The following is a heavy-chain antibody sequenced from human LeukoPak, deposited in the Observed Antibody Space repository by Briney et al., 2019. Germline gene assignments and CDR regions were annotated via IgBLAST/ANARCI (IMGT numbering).Heavy chain of an antibody. D-gene: IGHD2-8*01. Sequence: ASVKVSCKASGYTFTSYDINWVRQATGQGLEWMGWMNRNSGNTGYAQKFQGRVTMTRNTSISTAYMELSSLRSEDTAVYYCARGLYFVLIVYVPYYYGMDVWGQGTTVTVSS. CDR2: MNRNSGNT. CDR3: ARGLYFVLIVYVPYYYGMDV. V-gene: IGHV1-8*01. J-gene: IGHJ6*02. CDR1: GYTFTSYD.